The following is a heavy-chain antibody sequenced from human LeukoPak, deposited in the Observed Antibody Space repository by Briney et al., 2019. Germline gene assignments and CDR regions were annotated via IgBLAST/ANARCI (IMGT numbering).Heavy chain of an antibody. CDR1: GGSISSYY. J-gene: IGHJ5*02. D-gene: IGHD1-26*01. Sequence: SETLSLTCTVSGGSISSYYWSWIRQPAGKGLEWIGRIYTSGSTNYNPSLKSRVTISVDKSKNQFSLKLSSVTAADTAVYYCARDAVSGSYPWFDPWGKGTLVTVSS. CDR2: IYTSGST. CDR3: ARDAVSGSYPWFDP. V-gene: IGHV4-4*07.